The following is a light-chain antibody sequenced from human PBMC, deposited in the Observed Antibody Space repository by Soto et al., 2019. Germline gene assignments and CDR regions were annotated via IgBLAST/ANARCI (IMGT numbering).Light chain of an antibody. Sequence: EIVLTQSPATLSLSPGERATLSCRASQNINRYLAWYHQKPGQPPRLLIYDASTRATGIPARFSGSGSGTDFTLTISCLQSEDFAVYYCQQYNNWPTWTFGQGTKVDIK. V-gene: IGKV3D-15*01. CDR1: QNINRY. CDR3: QQYNNWPTWT. CDR2: DAS. J-gene: IGKJ1*01.